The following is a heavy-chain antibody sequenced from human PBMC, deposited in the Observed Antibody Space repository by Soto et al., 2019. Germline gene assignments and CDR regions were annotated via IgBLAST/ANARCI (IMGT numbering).Heavy chain of an antibody. CDR3: ARVTYDSLTAYSYYFDY. CDR1: GDSIRPYY. V-gene: IGHV4-59*01. J-gene: IGHJ4*02. D-gene: IGHD3-9*01. Sequence: SSETLSLTCTVSGDSIRPYYWTWIRQPPGKGLEWIGYVYYSGSVNYKSSLKSRVTMSVDTSKNQFSLRLNSVTAADTAVYYCARVTYDSLTAYSYYFDYWGQGTLVTVSS. CDR2: VYYSGSV.